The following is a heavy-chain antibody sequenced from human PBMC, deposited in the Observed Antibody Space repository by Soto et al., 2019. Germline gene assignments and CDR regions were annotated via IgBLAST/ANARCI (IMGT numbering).Heavy chain of an antibody. CDR3: ARGGPVIIPAATNWFDP. V-gene: IGHV1-69*06. CDR2: IIPIFATP. Sequence: QVQLVQSGAEVKKPGSSVKVSCKGSGGFNSYSISWVRQAPGQGPEWMGGIIPIFATPTYAQKFQGRVTITADKSTSTAYMELSLLTSEDTAVYYCARGGPVIIPAATNWFDPWGQGTLVSVSS. D-gene: IGHD2-2*01. CDR1: GGFNSYS. J-gene: IGHJ5*02.